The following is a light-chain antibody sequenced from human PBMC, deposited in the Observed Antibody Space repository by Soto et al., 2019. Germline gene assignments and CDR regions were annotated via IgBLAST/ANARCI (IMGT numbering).Light chain of an antibody. V-gene: IGKV3-15*01. Sequence: EIVMTQSPATLSVSPGERATLSCRASQNINSNLAWDQQKPGQGPRLLIYGSFTRATGVPDRFTDSGSGTDFTLTISSLQPEDFAVYYCQQYNKWLTWTFGRGTKVEIK. CDR2: GSF. CDR3: QQYNKWLTWT. J-gene: IGKJ1*01. CDR1: QNINSN.